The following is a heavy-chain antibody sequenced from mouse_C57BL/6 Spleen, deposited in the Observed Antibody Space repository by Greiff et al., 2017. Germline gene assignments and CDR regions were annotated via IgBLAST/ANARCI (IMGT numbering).Heavy chain of an antibody. D-gene: IGHD2-4*01. V-gene: IGHV1-82*01. J-gene: IGHJ4*01. CDR2: IYPGDGDT. CDR3: AREGNYYDYDDYAMDY. CDR1: GYAFSSSW. Sequence: QVQLKESGPELVKPGASVKISCKASGYAFSSSWMNWVKQRPGKGLEWIGRIYPGDGDTNYNGKFKGKATLTADKSSSTAYMQLSSLTSEDSAVYFCAREGNYYDYDDYAMDYGGQGTSVIVSS.